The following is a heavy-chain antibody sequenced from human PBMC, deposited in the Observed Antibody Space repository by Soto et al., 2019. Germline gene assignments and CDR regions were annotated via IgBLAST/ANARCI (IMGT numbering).Heavy chain of an antibody. Sequence: SETLSLTCSVSGGSISGGDYHWSWIRQAPEKGLEWIGSINYSGAASYNPSLETRVTTSIDASKNQFSLKVRSVSAADTAVYYCDRAEQSKILLFGKVTRRDYYDGMDVWGQGTKVTVSS. CDR1: GGSISGGDYH. J-gene: IGHJ6*02. D-gene: IGHD3-3*01. V-gene: IGHV4-30-4*01. CDR2: INYSGAA. CDR3: DRAEQSKILLFGKVTRRDYYDGMDV.